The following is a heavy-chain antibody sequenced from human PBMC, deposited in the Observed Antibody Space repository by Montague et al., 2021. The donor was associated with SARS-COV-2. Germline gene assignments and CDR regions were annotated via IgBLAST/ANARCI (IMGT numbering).Heavy chain of an antibody. CDR1: GGSISSYY. Sequence: SETRSLTCTVSGGSISSYYWSWIRQPPGKGLELIGYIYYSGSTNYNPSLKSRVTISVDTSKNQFPLKLSSVTAADTAVYYCARRGLGYCSGGSCPNAFDIWGQGTMVTVSS. D-gene: IGHD2-15*01. CDR2: IYYSGST. CDR3: ARRGLGYCSGGSCPNAFDI. V-gene: IGHV4-59*01. J-gene: IGHJ3*02.